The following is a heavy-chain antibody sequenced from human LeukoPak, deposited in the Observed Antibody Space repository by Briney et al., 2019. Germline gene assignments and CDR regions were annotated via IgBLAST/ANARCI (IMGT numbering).Heavy chain of an antibody. V-gene: IGHV3-74*01. CDR1: GFTFSSHW. D-gene: IGHD3-9*01. J-gene: IGHJ4*02. CDR2: INSDGSST. Sequence: GGSLRLSCAASGFTFSSHWMHWVRQAPGKGLVWVSRINSDGSSTSYADSVKGRFTISRDNAKNTLYLQMNSLRAEDTAVYYCAREHYDILTGYLPDYWGQGDLVTVSS. CDR3: AREHYDILTGYLPDY.